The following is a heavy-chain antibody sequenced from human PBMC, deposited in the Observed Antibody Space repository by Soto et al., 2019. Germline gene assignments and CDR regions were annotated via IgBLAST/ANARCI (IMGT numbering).Heavy chain of an antibody. V-gene: IGHV3-23*01. J-gene: IGHJ4*02. CDR1: GFTFSSYA. CDR3: AKQALYDFWSGYYTVDY. D-gene: IGHD3-3*01. CDR2: ISGSGGST. Sequence: EVQLLESGGGLVQPGGSLRLSCAASGFTFSSYAMSRVRQAPGKGLEWVSAISGSGGSTYYADSVKGRFTISRDNSKNTLYLQMNSLRAEDTAVYYCAKQALYDFWSGYYTVDYWGQGTLVTVSS.